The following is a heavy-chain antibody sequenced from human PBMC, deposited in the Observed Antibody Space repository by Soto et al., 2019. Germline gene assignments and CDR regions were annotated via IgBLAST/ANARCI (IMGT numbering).Heavy chain of an antibody. CDR1: GGSISSYY. J-gene: IGHJ5*02. CDR3: ARLGADSSVRDQTYFYDSSRRNWFDP. D-gene: IGHD3-22*01. CDR2: IYYSGST. V-gene: IGHV4-59*08. Sequence: PSETLSLTCTVSGGSISSYYWSWIRQPPGKGLEWIRYIYYSGSTNYNPSIKSRVTISVDTSKNQFSLKLSFVTAADTAVYYCARLGADSSVRDQTYFYDSSRRNWFDPWGQGTLVTVS.